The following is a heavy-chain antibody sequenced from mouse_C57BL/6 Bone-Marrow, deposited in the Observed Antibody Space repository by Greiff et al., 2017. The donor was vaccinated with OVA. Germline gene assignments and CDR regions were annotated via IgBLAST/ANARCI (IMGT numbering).Heavy chain of an antibody. Sequence: EVQLVESGGGLVQPGGSLKLSCAASGFTFSDYYMYWVRQTPEKRLEWVAYISNGGGSTYYPDTVKGRFNISRDNAKNTLYLQMSRLKSEDTAMYYCARHTTVVATDAMDYWGQGTSVTVSS. CDR1: GFTFSDYY. V-gene: IGHV5-12*01. CDR3: ARHTTVVATDAMDY. CDR2: ISNGGGST. J-gene: IGHJ4*01. D-gene: IGHD1-1*01.